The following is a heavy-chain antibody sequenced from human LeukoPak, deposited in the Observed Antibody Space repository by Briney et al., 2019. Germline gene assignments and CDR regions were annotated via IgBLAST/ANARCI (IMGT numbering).Heavy chain of an antibody. CDR2: ISYDGSNK. Sequence: PGGSLRLSCAASGFTFSSYAMHWVRQAPGKGLEWVAVISYDGSNKYYADSVKGRFTISRDNAKNSLYLQMNSLRAEDTAVYYCARDRGGDGYSDAFDIWGQGTMVTVSS. D-gene: IGHD5-24*01. CDR3: ARDRGGDGYSDAFDI. V-gene: IGHV3-30-3*01. CDR1: GFTFSSYA. J-gene: IGHJ3*02.